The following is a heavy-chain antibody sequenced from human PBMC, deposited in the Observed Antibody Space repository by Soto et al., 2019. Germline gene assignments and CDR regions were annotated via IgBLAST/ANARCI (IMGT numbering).Heavy chain of an antibody. CDR2: ISSSSSTI. Sequence: GGSLRLSCAASGFTFSSYSMNWVRQAPGKGLEWVSYISSSSSTIYYAESVKGRFTISRDNAKNSLYQQMNSLRAENTAVFYCVIEGYCSGGSCYYYYYMDVWGKGTTVTVSS. CDR3: VIEGYCSGGSCYYYYYMDV. CDR1: GFTFSSYS. V-gene: IGHV3-48*01. D-gene: IGHD2-15*01. J-gene: IGHJ6*03.